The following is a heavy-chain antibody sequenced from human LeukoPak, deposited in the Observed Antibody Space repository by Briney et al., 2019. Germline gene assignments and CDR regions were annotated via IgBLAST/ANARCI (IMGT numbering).Heavy chain of an antibody. Sequence: GASVKVSCKASGGTFSSYAISWVRQAPGQGLEWMGRIIPIFGTANYAQKFQGRVTITTDESTSTAYMELSSLRSEDTAVYYCARDIGYYYDSSGYYYGWGQGTLVTVSS. CDR1: GGTFSSYA. D-gene: IGHD3-22*01. CDR2: IIPIFGTA. CDR3: ARDIGYYYDSSGYYYG. J-gene: IGHJ4*02. V-gene: IGHV1-69*05.